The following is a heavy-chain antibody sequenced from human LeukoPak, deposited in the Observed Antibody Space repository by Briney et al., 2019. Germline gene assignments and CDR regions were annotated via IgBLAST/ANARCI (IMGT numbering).Heavy chain of an antibody. J-gene: IGHJ3*02. Sequence: GGSLRLSCAASGFTFSSYSMNWVRQAPGKGLEWVSSISSSSSYIYYADSVKGRFTISRDNAKNSLYLQMNSLRAEDTAVYYCARVGYCSSTSCYNAFDIWGQGTMVTVSS. D-gene: IGHD2-2*01. CDR3: ARVGYCSSTSCYNAFDI. CDR2: ISSSSSYI. V-gene: IGHV3-21*01. CDR1: GFTFSSYS.